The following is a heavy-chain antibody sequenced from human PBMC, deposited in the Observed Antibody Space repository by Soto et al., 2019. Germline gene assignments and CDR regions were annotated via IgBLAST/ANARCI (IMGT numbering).Heavy chain of an antibody. V-gene: IGHV4-39*07. Sequence: SETLSLTCTVSGGSISSSSYYWGWIRQPPGKGLEWIGSIYYSGSTYYNPSLKSRVTISVDTSKNQFSLKLSSVTAADTAVYYCARGRPRIAVAGTPRLKYFDYWGQGTLVTVSS. J-gene: IGHJ4*02. CDR3: ARGRPRIAVAGTPRLKYFDY. CDR1: GGSISSSSYY. D-gene: IGHD6-19*01. CDR2: IYYSGST.